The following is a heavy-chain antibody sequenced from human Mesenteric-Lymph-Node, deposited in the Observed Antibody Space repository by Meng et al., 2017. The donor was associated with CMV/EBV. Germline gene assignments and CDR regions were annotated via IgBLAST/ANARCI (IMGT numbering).Heavy chain of an antibody. Sequence: GGSLRLSCAASGFTFSSYGMHWVRQAPGKGLEWVAFIRYDGSNKYYADSVKGRFTISRDNSKNTLYLQMNSLRAEDTAVYYCARDLYYRFYYYGMDVWGQGTTVTVSS. J-gene: IGHJ6*02. CDR2: IRYDGSNK. V-gene: IGHV3-30*02. CDR3: ARDLYYRFYYYGMDV. D-gene: IGHD3-10*01. CDR1: GFTFSSYG.